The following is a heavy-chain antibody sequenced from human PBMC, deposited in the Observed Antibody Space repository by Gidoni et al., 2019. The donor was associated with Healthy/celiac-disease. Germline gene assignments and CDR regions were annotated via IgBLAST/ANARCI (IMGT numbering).Heavy chain of an antibody. Sequence: EVQLVESGGGLVKPGGSLRLSCAASGFTFSSYSMNWVRQAPGKGLEWVSSISSSSSYIYYADSVKGRFTISRDNAKNSLYLQMNSLRAEDTAVYYCARDLDRYYDFWSGYYSYYYYYGMDVWGQGTTVTVSS. V-gene: IGHV3-21*01. CDR3: ARDLDRYYDFWSGYYSYYYYYGMDV. D-gene: IGHD3-3*01. CDR2: ISSSSSYI. J-gene: IGHJ6*02. CDR1: GFTFSSYS.